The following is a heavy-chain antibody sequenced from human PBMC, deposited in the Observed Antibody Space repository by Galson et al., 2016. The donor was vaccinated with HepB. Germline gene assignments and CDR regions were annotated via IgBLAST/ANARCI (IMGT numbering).Heavy chain of an antibody. CDR2: INPNSGGT. CDR1: GYTFTGYF. CDR3: ARDRRPRGVRGVANYFDP. V-gene: IGHV1-2*02. J-gene: IGHJ5*02. Sequence: SVKVSCKASGYTFTGYFMHWVRQAPGQGLEWMGWINPNSGGTNYAQKFQGRVTMTGDTSISTVSMELSRLRSDDTAVYYCARDRRPRGVRGVANYFDPWGQGTLVTVSS. D-gene: IGHD3-10*01.